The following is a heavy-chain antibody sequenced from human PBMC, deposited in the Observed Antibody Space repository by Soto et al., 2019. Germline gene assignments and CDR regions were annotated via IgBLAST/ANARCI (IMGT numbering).Heavy chain of an antibody. CDR1: GIPVSSNY. Sequence: EVQLVESGGGLVQPGGSLRLSCVASGIPVSSNYMTWVRQAPGKGLEWVSVLHSGGDTYYANSEKGRFTISRHDSTNTRCLQMYSPTAEDTAVYYWARDGPYYYASRMDVWGQGTTVTVSS. CDR2: LHSGGDT. CDR3: ARDGPYYYASRMDV. V-gene: IGHV3-53*04. J-gene: IGHJ6*02. D-gene: IGHD3-10*01.